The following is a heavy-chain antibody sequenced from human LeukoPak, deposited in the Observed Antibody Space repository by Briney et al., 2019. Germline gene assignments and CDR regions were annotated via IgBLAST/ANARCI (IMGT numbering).Heavy chain of an antibody. CDR3: AREEVDSSSWYPLRWFDP. V-gene: IGHV1-18*01. CDR1: GYTFTSYG. Sequence: ASVKVSCKASGYTFTSYGLSWVRQAPGQGLEWMGWISAYNGNTNYAQKLQGRVTMTTDTSTSTAYMELRSLRSDDTAVYYCAREEVDSSSWYPLRWFDPWGQGTLVTVSS. J-gene: IGHJ5*02. CDR2: ISAYNGNT. D-gene: IGHD6-13*01.